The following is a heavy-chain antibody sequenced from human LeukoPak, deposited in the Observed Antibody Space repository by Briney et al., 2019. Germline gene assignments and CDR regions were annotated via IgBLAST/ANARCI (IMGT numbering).Heavy chain of an antibody. CDR3: ASRGTAMAFDY. J-gene: IGHJ4*02. CDR2: IYHSGRT. D-gene: IGHD5-18*01. V-gene: IGHV4-38-2*01. CDR1: GYSISSGYY. Sequence: SETQSLTCAVSGYSISSGYYWGWIRQPPGKGLEWIGSIYHSGRTFCNPSLKSRVTISVDTSKNQFSLKLSSVTAADTAVYYCASRGTAMAFDYWGQGTLVTVSS.